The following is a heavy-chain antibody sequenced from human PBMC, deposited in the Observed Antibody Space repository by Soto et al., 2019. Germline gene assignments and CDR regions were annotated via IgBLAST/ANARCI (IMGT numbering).Heavy chain of an antibody. CDR2: ISGSGGST. CDR3: AKRIRDGYKNFNFDY. CDR1: GFTFSSYA. Sequence: LRLSCAASGFTFSSYAMSWVRQAPGKGLEWVSAISGSGGSTYYADSVKGRFTISRDNSKNTLYLQMNSLRAEDTAVYYCAKRIRDGYKNFNFDYWGQGTLVTVSS. D-gene: IGHD5-18*01. J-gene: IGHJ4*02. V-gene: IGHV3-23*01.